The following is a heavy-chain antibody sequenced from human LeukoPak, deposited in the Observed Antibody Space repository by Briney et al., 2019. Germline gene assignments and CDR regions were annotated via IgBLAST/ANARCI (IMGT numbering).Heavy chain of an antibody. Sequence: GRSLTFSGAASGFTFADYAMHWVRKAPGKGLEWVSGISWNSGSIGYADSVKGRFTISRDNAKNPLYLQMNSLRAEDTALYYCAKDSSGWSGLFDYWGQGTLVTVSS. D-gene: IGHD6-19*01. V-gene: IGHV3-9*01. CDR2: ISWNSGSI. CDR3: AKDSSGWSGLFDY. J-gene: IGHJ4*02. CDR1: GFTFADYA.